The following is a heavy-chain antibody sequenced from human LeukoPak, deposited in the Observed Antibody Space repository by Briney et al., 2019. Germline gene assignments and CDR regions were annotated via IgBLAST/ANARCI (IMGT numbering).Heavy chain of an antibody. CDR3: AKEERDSTGYCYDY. CDR2: ISGCGAST. V-gene: IGHV3-23*01. Sequence: GGSLRLSCAASGFTFASYAMSWVRQAPGKGLEWVSAISGCGASTYYTDSVKGRFTISRDNSKNTLYLQMNSLRAEDTAVYYCAKEERDSTGYCYDYWGQGTLVTVSS. CDR1: GFTFASYA. J-gene: IGHJ4*02. D-gene: IGHD3-22*01.